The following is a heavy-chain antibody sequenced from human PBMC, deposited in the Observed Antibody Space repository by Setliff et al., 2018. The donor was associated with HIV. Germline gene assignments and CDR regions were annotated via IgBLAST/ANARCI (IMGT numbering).Heavy chain of an antibody. V-gene: IGHV1-8*01. Sequence: ASVKVSCKTSGYSFTAYDIDWVRQATGRGLEWMAWMNPSTGEIGYAQKFQGRLTMTRDSSITTAFMELRGLRSEDTAIYYCARPSHVYDDDGPLGYWGQGTLVTVSS. CDR3: ARPSHVYDDDGPLGY. CDR1: GYSFTAYD. CDR2: MNPSTGEI. J-gene: IGHJ4*02. D-gene: IGHD3-16*01.